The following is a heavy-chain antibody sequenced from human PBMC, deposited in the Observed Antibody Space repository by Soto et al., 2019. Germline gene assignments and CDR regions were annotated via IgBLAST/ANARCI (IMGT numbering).Heavy chain of an antibody. CDR2: ITPSSDTI. V-gene: IGHV3-48*01. Sequence: PGGSLRLSCTASVLTFGNYAINWVRQAPGRGLEWVSYITPSSDTIYYADSVKGRFTISRDNGKNSLYLQMNSLRGEDTAVYYCARDIGSGWYYFDYWGQGNMVTVSS. CDR3: ARDIGSGWYYFDY. J-gene: IGHJ4*02. CDR1: VLTFGNYA. D-gene: IGHD6-19*01.